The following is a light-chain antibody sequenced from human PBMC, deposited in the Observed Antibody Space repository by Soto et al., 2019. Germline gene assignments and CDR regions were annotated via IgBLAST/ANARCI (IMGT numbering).Light chain of an antibody. CDR2: DVS. Sequence: QSALTQPASVSGSPGQSITISCTGTSSDVGGYNYVSWYQQHPGKAPKLIIYDVSNRPSGVSNGFSGSKSGNTASLTISGLQAEDEADYYCSSYTSSSLYVFGTGTKLTVL. CDR1: SSDVGGYNY. CDR3: SSYTSSSLYV. J-gene: IGLJ1*01. V-gene: IGLV2-14*01.